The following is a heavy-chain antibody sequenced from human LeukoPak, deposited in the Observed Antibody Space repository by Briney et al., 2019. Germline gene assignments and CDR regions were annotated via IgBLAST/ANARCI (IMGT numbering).Heavy chain of an antibody. D-gene: IGHD6-13*01. CDR1: GFTFSSYA. CDR3: ARFIAAPYYFDY. CDR2: ISGSGGST. J-gene: IGHJ4*02. Sequence: GGSLRLSCAASGFTFSSYAMSWVRQAPGKGLEWVSGISGSGGSTDYADSVKGRFTISRDNAKNSLYLQMNSLRAEDTAVYYCARFIAAPYYFDYWGRGTLVTVSS. V-gene: IGHV3-23*01.